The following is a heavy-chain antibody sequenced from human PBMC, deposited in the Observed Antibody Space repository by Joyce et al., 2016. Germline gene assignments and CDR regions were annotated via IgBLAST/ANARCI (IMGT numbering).Heavy chain of an antibody. J-gene: IGHJ4*02. V-gene: IGHV4-39*01. CDR1: DDSISSSSYF. CDR3: ARGLDRFDY. D-gene: IGHD6-19*01. Sequence: QLQLQELGPGLVKPSETLSLTCTVSDDSISSSSYFWGWIRQPPGKGLEWIGLIYYSGSTYYTPSLKSRVTISVDTSKNQFSLSLSSVTAADTAIYYCARGLDRFDYWGQGTLVTVSS. CDR2: IYYSGST.